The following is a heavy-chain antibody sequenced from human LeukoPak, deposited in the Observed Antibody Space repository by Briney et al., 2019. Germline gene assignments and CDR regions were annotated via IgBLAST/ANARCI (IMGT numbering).Heavy chain of an antibody. CDR3: AREITSGYSSSRYYFDY. D-gene: IGHD6-13*01. V-gene: IGHV3-33*01. Sequence: PGRSLRLSCAASGFTFSSYGMHWVRQAPGKGQEWVAVIWYDGSNKYYADSVKGRFTISRDNSKNTLYLQMNSLRAEDTAVYYCAREITSGYSSSRYYFDYWGQGTLVTVSS. J-gene: IGHJ4*02. CDR1: GFTFSSYG. CDR2: IWYDGSNK.